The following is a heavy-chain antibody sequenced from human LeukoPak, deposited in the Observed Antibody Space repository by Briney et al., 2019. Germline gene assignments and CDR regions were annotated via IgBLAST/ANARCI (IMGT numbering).Heavy chain of an antibody. CDR1: GFTFSSHA. CDR2: ISGSGDST. CDR3: ARGYSRAAFDI. D-gene: IGHD2-15*01. Sequence: GGSLRLSCAASGFTFSSHAMSWVRQAPGKGLEWVSVISGSGDSTYYVDSVKGRFTVSRDNAKNSLLLQMNSLRAEDTALYYCARGYSRAAFDIWGQGTMVTVSS. V-gene: IGHV3-23*01. J-gene: IGHJ3*02.